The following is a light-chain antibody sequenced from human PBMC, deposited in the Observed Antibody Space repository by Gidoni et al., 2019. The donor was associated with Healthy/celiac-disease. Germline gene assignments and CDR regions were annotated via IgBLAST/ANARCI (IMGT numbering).Light chain of an antibody. CDR3: QQYGSSGGLT. J-gene: IGKJ4*01. Sequence: IVLTQSPGTLSLSPGERATLSCRASQSVSSSYLAWYQQKPGQAPRLLIYGASSRATGIPDRFSGSGSGTDFTLTISRLEPEDFAVYYCQQYGSSGGLTFGGGTKVEIK. V-gene: IGKV3-20*01. CDR2: GAS. CDR1: QSVSSSY.